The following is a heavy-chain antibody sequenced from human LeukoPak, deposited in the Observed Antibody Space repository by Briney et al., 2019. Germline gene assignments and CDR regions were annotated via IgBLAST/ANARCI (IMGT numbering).Heavy chain of an antibody. CDR1: GGSITNYY. V-gene: IGHV4-59*01. J-gene: IGHJ5*02. D-gene: IGHD6-13*01. Sequence: SETLSLTCTVSGGSITNYYWSWIRQPPGKGLEWMGYIYYTGSTNYNPSLRSRVTISVDTSKNQLSLKLTSVTPADTAVYYCARQAAAGIPPLYNWFAPWGQGTLATVSA. CDR2: IYYTGST. CDR3: ARQAAAGIPPLYNWFAP.